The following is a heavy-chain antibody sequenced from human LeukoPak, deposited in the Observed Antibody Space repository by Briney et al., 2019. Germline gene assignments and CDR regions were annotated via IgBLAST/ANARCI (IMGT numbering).Heavy chain of an antibody. Sequence: ASVKVSCKASGGTFSSYAISWVRQAPGQRLEWMGWINAGNGNTKYSQKFQGRVTITRDTSASTAYMELSSLRSEDTAVYYCARHDGSGSSAYDYWGQGTLVTVSS. CDR3: ARHDGSGSSAYDY. D-gene: IGHD1-26*01. J-gene: IGHJ4*02. CDR1: GGTFSSYA. V-gene: IGHV1-3*01. CDR2: INAGNGNT.